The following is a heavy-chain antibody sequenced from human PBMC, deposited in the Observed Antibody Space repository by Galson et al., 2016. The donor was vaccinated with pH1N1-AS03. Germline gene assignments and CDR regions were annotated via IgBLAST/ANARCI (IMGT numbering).Heavy chain of an antibody. D-gene: IGHD6-6*01. V-gene: IGHV3-23*01. CDR2: ISGSGGIA. Sequence: LRLSCAASGFTFSNYVMSWVRQAPGKGLEWVSCISGSGGIANHADSVKGRLTTSRDNPKNTLYLQMNNLRAEDTAVYYCGKGGYSTSPPAVDSWGHGTLVTVSS. CDR3: GKGGYSTSPPAVDS. CDR1: GFTFSNYV. J-gene: IGHJ5*01.